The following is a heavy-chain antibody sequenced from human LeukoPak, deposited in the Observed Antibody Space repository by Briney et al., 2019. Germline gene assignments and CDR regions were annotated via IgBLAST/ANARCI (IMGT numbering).Heavy chain of an antibody. J-gene: IGHJ4*02. CDR2: ISSSSSYI. CDR1: GFTFSSYS. Sequence: GGSLRLSCAASGFTFSSYSMNWVRQAPGKGLEWASSISSSSSYIYYADSVKGRFTISRDNAKNSPYLQMNSLRAEDTAVYYCARGIRVNNWNPDHFDYWGQGTLVTVSS. D-gene: IGHD1-1*01. CDR3: ARGIRVNNWNPDHFDY. V-gene: IGHV3-21*01.